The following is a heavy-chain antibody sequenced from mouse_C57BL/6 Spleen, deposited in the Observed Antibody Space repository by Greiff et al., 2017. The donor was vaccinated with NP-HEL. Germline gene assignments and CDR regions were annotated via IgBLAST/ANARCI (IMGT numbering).Heavy chain of an antibody. CDR1: GYTFTSYW. CDR2: IYPGSGST. D-gene: IGHD1-1*01. CDR3: AREGDYGSRNAMDY. Sequence: QVQLKQPGAELVKPGASVKMSCKASGYTFTSYWITWVKQRPGLGLEWIGDIYPGSGSTNYNEKFKSKATLTVDTSSSTAYMQLSSLTSEDSAVYYCAREGDYGSRNAMDYWGQGTSVTVSS. V-gene: IGHV1-55*01. J-gene: IGHJ4*01.